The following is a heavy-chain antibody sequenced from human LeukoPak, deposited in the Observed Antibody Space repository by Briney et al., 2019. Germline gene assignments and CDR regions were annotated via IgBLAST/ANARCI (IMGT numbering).Heavy chain of an antibody. D-gene: IGHD1-26*01. CDR2: AYSGGVT. Sequence: GGSLRLSCAASGFTVIDNLMIWVRQSPGRGLEWLSSAYSGGVTYYADSVKGRLTISRDHSINSVSLQMTNLRVEDTAIYYCARGASRISWPGIDYWGQGTLVTVSS. CDR3: ARGASRISWPGIDY. J-gene: IGHJ4*02. CDR1: GFTVIDNL. V-gene: IGHV3-53*01.